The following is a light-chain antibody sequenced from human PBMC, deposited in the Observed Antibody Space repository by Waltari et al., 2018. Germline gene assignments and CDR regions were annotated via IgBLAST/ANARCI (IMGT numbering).Light chain of an antibody. CDR1: QSGSSSY. CDR3: QQYGSSPWT. CDR2: GAS. V-gene: IGKV3-20*01. Sequence: EIVLTHSPVTLSSSPGDRPIPPCRARQSGSSSYLAWYQQKPGKAPSVLIHGASNRATGIPDRFSGSGSGTEFTLTISRLEPEDFAVYYCQQYGSSPWTFGQGTKVEIK. J-gene: IGKJ1*01.